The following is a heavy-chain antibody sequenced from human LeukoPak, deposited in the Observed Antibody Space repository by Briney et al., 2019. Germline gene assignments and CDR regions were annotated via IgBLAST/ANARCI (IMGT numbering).Heavy chain of an antibody. D-gene: IGHD4-11*01. Sequence: PGGSLRLSCAASGFTFSSYEMNWVRQAPGKGLEWVSYISSSGSTIYYADSVKGRFTISRDNAKNSLYLQMNSLRAEDTAVYYCARIRSNYRGYFDYWGQGTLVPVSS. CDR3: ARIRSNYRGYFDY. J-gene: IGHJ4*02. CDR1: GFTFSSYE. CDR2: ISSSGSTI. V-gene: IGHV3-48*03.